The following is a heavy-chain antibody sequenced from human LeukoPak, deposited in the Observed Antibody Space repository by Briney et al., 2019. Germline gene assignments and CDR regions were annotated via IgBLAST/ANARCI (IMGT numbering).Heavy chain of an antibody. CDR1: GGSISSYY. J-gene: IGHJ5*02. CDR3: ASSPSYCSGGSCYPNWFDP. D-gene: IGHD2-15*01. CDR2: IYYSGST. Sequence: SETLSLTCTVSGGSISSYYWSRIRQPPGKGLEWIGCIYYSGSTNYNPSLKSRVTISVDTSKNQFSLELSSVTAADTAVYYCASSPSYCSGGSCYPNWFDPWGQGTLVTVSS. V-gene: IGHV4-59*01.